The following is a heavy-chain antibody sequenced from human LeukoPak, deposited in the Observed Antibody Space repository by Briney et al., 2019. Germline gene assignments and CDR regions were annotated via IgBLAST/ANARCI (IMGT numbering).Heavy chain of an antibody. CDR2: IYSAGNT. V-gene: IGHV3-53*01. CDR3: ASSYCGGTLCYVHY. Sequence: PGGSLRLSCAASAFTVSGNYMSWVRQAPGKGLEWVSAIYSAGNTYYADSVKGRFTISRDNSKNTLYLQMNSLRAEDTAVYYCASSYCGGTLCYVHYWGHGTLVTVSS. D-gene: IGHD2-21*01. CDR1: AFTVSGNY. J-gene: IGHJ4*01.